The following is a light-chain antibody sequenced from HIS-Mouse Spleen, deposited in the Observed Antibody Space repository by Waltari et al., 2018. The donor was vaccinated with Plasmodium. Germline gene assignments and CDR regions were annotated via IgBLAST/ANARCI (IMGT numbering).Light chain of an antibody. CDR2: AAS. CDR3: QQRSNWPALT. Sequence: DIQMTQSPSSLSASVGDRVTITCRASQSISNYLNWYQQKPGKAPKFLIYAASTLQSGVPSRFSGSGSGTDFTLTISSLEPEDFAVYYCQQRSNWPALTFGGGTKVEIK. V-gene: IGKV1-39*01. CDR1: QSISNY. J-gene: IGKJ4*01.